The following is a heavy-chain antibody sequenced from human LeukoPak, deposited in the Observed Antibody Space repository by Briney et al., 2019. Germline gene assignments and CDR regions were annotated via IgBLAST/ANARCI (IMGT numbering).Heavy chain of an antibody. J-gene: IGHJ4*02. CDR1: GFTFSSYS. D-gene: IGHD3-22*01. CDR2: ISSSSSYI. Sequence: KAGGSLRLSCAASGFTFSSYSMNWVRQAPGKGLEWVSSISSSSSYIYYADSVKGRFTISRDNAKNSLYLQMNSLRAEDTAVYYCARDSLKGYHEDYYYDSSGYRWGQGTLVTVSS. CDR3: ARDSLKGYHEDYYYDSSGYR. V-gene: IGHV3-21*01.